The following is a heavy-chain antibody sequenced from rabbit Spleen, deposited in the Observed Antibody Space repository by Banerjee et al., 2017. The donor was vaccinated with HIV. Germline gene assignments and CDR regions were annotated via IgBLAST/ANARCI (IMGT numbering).Heavy chain of an antibody. CDR2: IYTGDGTST. J-gene: IGHJ6*01. CDR3: ARDSGSSFSSYGMDL. V-gene: IGHV1S45*01. Sequence: QEQLVESGGGLVQPEGSLTLTCTASGFSFSNNYYMCWVRQAPGKGLEWIGCIYTGDGTSTAYASWAKGRFTCSKASSTTVTLQMTSLTAADTATYFCARDSGSSFSSYGMDLWGPGTLVTVS. D-gene: IGHD8-1*01. CDR1: GFSFSNNYY.